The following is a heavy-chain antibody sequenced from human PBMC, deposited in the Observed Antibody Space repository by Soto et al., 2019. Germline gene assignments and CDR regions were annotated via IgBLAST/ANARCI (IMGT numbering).Heavy chain of an antibody. CDR2: IYYSGST. CDR1: GGSISSSSYY. Sequence: QLQLQESGPGLVKPSETLSLTCTVSGGSISSSSYYWGWIRQPPGKGLEWIGSIYYSGSTYYNPPXXXRXPISVDTSKNQFSLKLSSVTAADTAVYYCARRIRHGSGGVDYWGQGTLVTVSS. V-gene: IGHV4-39*01. J-gene: IGHJ4*02. D-gene: IGHD6-19*01. CDR3: ARRIRHGSGGVDY.